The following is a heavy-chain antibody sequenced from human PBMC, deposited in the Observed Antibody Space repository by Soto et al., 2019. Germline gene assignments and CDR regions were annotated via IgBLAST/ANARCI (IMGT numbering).Heavy chain of an antibody. CDR3: AKFFVETGSNSGWPWSFHY. CDR1: GFTFSNYA. D-gene: IGHD6-25*01. J-gene: IGHJ4*02. Sequence: EVQLLESGGGLVQPGRSLRLSCAASGFTFSNYAMSWVRQAPGQGLDWGSAIRGSGGTTYYADSVKGRFTISRDNSKNTLFLQMNSLRAEDAAVYYCAKFFVETGSNSGWPWSFHYSGQGTLVTVSS. CDR2: IRGSGGTT. V-gene: IGHV3-23*01.